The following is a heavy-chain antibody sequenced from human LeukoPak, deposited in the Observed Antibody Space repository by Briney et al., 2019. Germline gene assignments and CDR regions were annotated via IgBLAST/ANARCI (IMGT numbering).Heavy chain of an antibody. CDR3: ARHRYTSSSSYFDF. J-gene: IGHJ4*02. V-gene: IGHV4-59*08. Sequence: SETLSLTCTVSGGSISGYYWTWIRQPPGKGLEWIGYIYSSGSTNYNPSLKSRVTISVDTSKNQFSLRLSSVAAADTAVYYCARHRYTSSSSYFDFWGQGTLVTVSS. CDR1: GGSISGYY. CDR2: IYSSGST. D-gene: IGHD6-6*01.